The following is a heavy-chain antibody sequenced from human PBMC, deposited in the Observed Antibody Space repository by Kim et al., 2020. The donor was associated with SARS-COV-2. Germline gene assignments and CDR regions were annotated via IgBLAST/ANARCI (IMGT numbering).Heavy chain of an antibody. J-gene: IGHJ4*02. CDR3: AGICGTTSCSDDY. V-gene: IGHV3-23*01. Sequence: YAGSVGCLFTTSRDNPKSTVYLQMNSLRAEDTAVYYCAGICGTTSCSDDYWGQGTLVTVSS. D-gene: IGHD2-2*01.